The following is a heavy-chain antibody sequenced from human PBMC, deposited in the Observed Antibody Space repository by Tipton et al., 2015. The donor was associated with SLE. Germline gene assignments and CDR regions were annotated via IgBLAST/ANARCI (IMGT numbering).Heavy chain of an antibody. J-gene: IGHJ4*02. Sequence: RSLKLSCAASGFTFSSFGMHWVRQAPGKGLEWVAVISYVGSNKYYADSVKGRFTISRDNSKNTLYLQMNSLRAEDTAVYYCAEGAYYDFWSGPSFDYWGQGTLVTVSS. CDR2: ISYVGSNK. D-gene: IGHD3-3*01. CDR1: GFTFSSFG. CDR3: AEGAYYDFWSGPSFDY. V-gene: IGHV3-30*18.